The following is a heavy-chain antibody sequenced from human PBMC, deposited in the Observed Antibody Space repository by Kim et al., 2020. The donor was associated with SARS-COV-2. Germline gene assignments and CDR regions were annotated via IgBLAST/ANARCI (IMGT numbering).Heavy chain of an antibody. D-gene: IGHD3-22*01. CDR3: TTERVRTMIVVPYDWFDP. V-gene: IGHV3-15*01. J-gene: IGHJ5*02. Sequence: KGRFTISRDDSKNTLYLQMNSLKTEDTAVYYCTTERVRTMIVVPYDWFDPWGQGTLVTVSS.